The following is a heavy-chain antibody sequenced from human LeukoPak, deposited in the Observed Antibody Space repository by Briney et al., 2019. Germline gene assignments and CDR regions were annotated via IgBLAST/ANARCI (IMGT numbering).Heavy chain of an antibody. CDR1: GFTFSSAA. D-gene: IGHD2-2*01. CDR3: AKFSRSYCSSTRCSKYFDY. J-gene: IGHJ4*02. CDR2: ISIDVDKT. Sequence: GGSLRLSCEASGFTFSSAAMTWVRQAPGKGLEWVSSISIDVDKTYYADSVKGRVTISRDNSKTTLYLQMNSLRAEDTAVYYCAKFSRSYCSSTRCSKYFDYWGQGTLVTVSS. V-gene: IGHV3-23*01.